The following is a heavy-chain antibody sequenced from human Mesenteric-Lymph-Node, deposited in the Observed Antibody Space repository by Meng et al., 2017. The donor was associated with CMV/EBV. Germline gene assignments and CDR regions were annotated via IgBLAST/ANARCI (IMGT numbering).Heavy chain of an antibody. D-gene: IGHD2-15*01. J-gene: IGHJ4*02. Sequence: GGSLRLSCAASGFTFSSYGMHWVRQAPGKGLEWVAFIRYDGSNKYYADSVKGRFTISRDNSKNTLYLQMNSLRAEDTAVYYCAKDFAMRSSSGGGAPDYWGQGTLVTVSS. V-gene: IGHV3-30*02. CDR1: GFTFSSYG. CDR3: AKDFAMRSSSGGGAPDY. CDR2: IRYDGSNK.